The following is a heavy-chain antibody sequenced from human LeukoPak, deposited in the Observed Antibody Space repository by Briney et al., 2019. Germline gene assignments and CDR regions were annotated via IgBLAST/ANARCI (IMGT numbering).Heavy chain of an antibody. CDR1: GFTFSSYS. J-gene: IGHJ4*02. V-gene: IGHV3-21*01. D-gene: IGHD1-26*01. Sequence: GGSLRLSCAASGFTFSSYSMNWVRQAPGKGLEWVSCISSGSTYIFYTDSLKGRFTISRDNAKNSLYLQMNSLRVEDTAVYYCASASLSGSLLPRDYWGPGTLVTVSS. CDR3: ASASLSGSLLPRDY. CDR2: ISSGSTYI.